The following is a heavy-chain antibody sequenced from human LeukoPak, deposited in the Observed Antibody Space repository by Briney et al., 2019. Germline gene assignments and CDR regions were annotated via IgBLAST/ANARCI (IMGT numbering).Heavy chain of an antibody. CDR1: GGSISSSSYY. CDR3: ATDDYGDYANDY. D-gene: IGHD4-17*01. Sequence: SETRSLTCTVSGGSISSSSYYWGWIRQPPGKGLEWIGSIYYSGSTYYNPSLKSRVTISVDTSKNQFSLKLSSVTAADTAVYYCATDDYGDYANDYWGQGTLVTVSS. CDR2: IYYSGST. V-gene: IGHV4-39*01. J-gene: IGHJ4*02.